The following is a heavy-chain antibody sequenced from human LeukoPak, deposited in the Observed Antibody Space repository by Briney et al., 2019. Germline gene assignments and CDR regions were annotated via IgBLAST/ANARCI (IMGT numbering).Heavy chain of an antibody. D-gene: IGHD3-10*01. CDR2: IYSGGST. Sequence: PGGSLRLSCAASGFTVSSNYMSWVRQAPGKGLEWVSVIYSGGSTYYADSVKGRFTIARDNSKSTLCIQMNSLRAEDTDVYYCARAKPKNMVRGLIMRRESRYYFDYWGQGTLVTVSS. V-gene: IGHV3-53*01. CDR3: ARAKPKNMVRGLIMRRESRYYFDY. J-gene: IGHJ4*02. CDR1: GFTVSSNY.